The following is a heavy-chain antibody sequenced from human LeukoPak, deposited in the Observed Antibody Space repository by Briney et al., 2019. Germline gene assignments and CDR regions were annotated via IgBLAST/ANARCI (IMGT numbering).Heavy chain of an antibody. CDR1: GVPMSAYQ. CDR3: ATSNDAKIAPFDH. D-gene: IGHD2-21*01. V-gene: IGHV4-4*09. CDR2: INTKGGT. Sequence: PSETLSLTCTVSGVPMSAYQWSWVRQSPEKGLEWIGCINTKGGTSYNPSLKSRVTTSVDTSKSQFSLRLTSVTAADTAVYYCATSNDAKIAPFDHWGQGAPVTVSS. J-gene: IGHJ4*02.